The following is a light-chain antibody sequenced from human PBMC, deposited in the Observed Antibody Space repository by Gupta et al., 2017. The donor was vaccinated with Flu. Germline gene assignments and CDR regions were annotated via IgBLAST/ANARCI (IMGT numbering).Light chain of an antibody. CDR3: SSCIRSSTLV. J-gene: IGLJ2*01. CDR1: SSDSGSYNY. V-gene: IGLV2-14*01. CDR2: GVT. Sequence: QSALTQPASVSGSPAQSITISCTGTSSDSGSYNYVSWYQQHPGQAPKLLIYGVTNRPSGVSKRFSASKSGDTVSLHLSGLQAEDEADYDCSSCIRSSTLVFGGGTKLTVL.